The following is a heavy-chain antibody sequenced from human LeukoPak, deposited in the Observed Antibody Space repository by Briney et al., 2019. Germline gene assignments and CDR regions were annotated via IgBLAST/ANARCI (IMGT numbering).Heavy chain of an antibody. J-gene: IGHJ4*02. V-gene: IGHV3-30*02. Sequence: GGSLRLSCAASGFTFSSYGMHWFRQAPGKGLEWVAFIRYDGSNKYYADSVKGRFTISRDNSKNTLYLQMNSLRAEDTAVYYCAKDRAGIVVVPTPPDYWGQGTLVTVSS. D-gene: IGHD2-2*01. CDR1: GFTFSSYG. CDR2: IRYDGSNK. CDR3: AKDRAGIVVVPTPPDY.